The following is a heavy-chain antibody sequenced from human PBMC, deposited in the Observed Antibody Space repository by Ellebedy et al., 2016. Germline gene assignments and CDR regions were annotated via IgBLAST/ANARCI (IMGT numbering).Heavy chain of an antibody. J-gene: IGHJ6*02. CDR2: VNTFSGNT. Sequence: ASVKVSXKASGYTFTTFSITWVRQVPGQGLEWMGFVNTFSGNTKFAQKFQGRVSMTTDSSTHTAYMDLRSLRSDDTAMYYCTRRGLRFVSYFALDVWGQGTSITVSS. V-gene: IGHV1-18*04. CDR1: GYTFTTFS. CDR3: TRRGLRFVSYFALDV. D-gene: IGHD3-3*01.